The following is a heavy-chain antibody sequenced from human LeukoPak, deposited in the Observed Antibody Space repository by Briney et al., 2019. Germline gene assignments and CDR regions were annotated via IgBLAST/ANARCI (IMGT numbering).Heavy chain of an antibody. CDR3: AKDGGTYYDFWSASYGMHV. J-gene: IGHJ6*02. Sequence: PGGSLRLSRAASGFTFSSYGMHWVRQAPGKGLEWVAVISYDGSNKYYADSVKGRFTISRDNSKNTLYLQMNSLRAEDTAVYYCAKDGGTYYDFWSASYGMHVWGQGTTVTVSS. D-gene: IGHD3-3*01. CDR1: GFTFSSYG. CDR2: ISYDGSNK. V-gene: IGHV3-30*18.